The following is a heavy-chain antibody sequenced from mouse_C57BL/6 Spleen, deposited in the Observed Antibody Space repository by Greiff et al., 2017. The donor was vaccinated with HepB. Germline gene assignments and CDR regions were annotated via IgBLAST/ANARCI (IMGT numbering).Heavy chain of an antibody. V-gene: IGHV1-80*01. Sequence: QVQLKQSGAELVKPGASVKISCKASGYAFSSYWMNWVKQRPGKGLAWIGQIYPGDGDTNYNGKFKGKATLTADKSSSTAYMPLSSLTSEDSAVYFCARYPYYGSSPSYWYFDVWGTGTTVTVSS. D-gene: IGHD1-1*01. CDR2: IYPGDGDT. J-gene: IGHJ1*03. CDR1: GYAFSSYW. CDR3: ARYPYYGSSPSYWYFDV.